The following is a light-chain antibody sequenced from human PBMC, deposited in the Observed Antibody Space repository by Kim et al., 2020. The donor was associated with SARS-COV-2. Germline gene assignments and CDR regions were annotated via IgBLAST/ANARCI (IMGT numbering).Light chain of an antibody. V-gene: IGKV3-15*01. CDR1: QGVGSN. Sequence: LPGSPGEKATLSCRASQGVGSNLAWYQQKRGQAPRLLIYGASTRATDIPARFSGSGSGTEFTLTISSLQSEDFAVYYCQHYNNWPVTFGQGTKLEI. J-gene: IGKJ2*01. CDR3: QHYNNWPVT. CDR2: GAS.